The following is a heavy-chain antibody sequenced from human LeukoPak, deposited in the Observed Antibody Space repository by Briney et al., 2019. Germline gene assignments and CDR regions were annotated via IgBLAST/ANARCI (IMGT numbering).Heavy chain of an antibody. CDR3: AKDFEYYYGSGSSFDY. D-gene: IGHD3-10*01. Sequence: GGSLRLSCAASGFTFSSYGMHWDRQAPGKGLEWVAVISYDGSNKYYADSVKGRFTISRDNSKNTLYLQMNSLRAEDTAVYYCAKDFEYYYGSGSSFDYWGQGTLVTVSS. CDR1: GFTFSSYG. J-gene: IGHJ4*02. CDR2: ISYDGSNK. V-gene: IGHV3-30*18.